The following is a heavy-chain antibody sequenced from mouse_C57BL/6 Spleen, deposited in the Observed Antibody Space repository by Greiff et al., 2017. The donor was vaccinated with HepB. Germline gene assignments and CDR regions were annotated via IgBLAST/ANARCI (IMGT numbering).Heavy chain of an antibody. CDR2: IDPSDSYT. J-gene: IGHJ3*01. V-gene: IGHV1-50*01. CDR3: ARLGYDYDWVFAY. CDR1: GYAFSSYW. D-gene: IGHD2-4*01. Sequence: QVQLQQSGPELVKPGASVKISCKASGYAFSSYWMQWVKQRPGQGLEWIGEIDPSDSYTNYNQKFKGKATLTVDTSSSTAYMQLSSLTSEDSAVYYCARLGYDYDWVFAYWGQGTLVTVSA.